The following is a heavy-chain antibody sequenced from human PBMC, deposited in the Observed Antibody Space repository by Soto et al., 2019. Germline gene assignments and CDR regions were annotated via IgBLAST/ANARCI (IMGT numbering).Heavy chain of an antibody. CDR2: IVVGSGNT. V-gene: IGHV1-58*02. D-gene: IGHD3-3*01. CDR1: GFTFTSSA. Sequence: SVKLSCKASGFTFTSSAMQWVRQARGQRLEWIGWIVVGSGNTNYAQKFQERVTITRDMSTSTAYMELSSLRSEDTAVYYCAAASIETYYDFWSGYPLVDVWGKGTTVTVSS. J-gene: IGHJ6*04. CDR3: AAASIETYYDFWSGYPLVDV.